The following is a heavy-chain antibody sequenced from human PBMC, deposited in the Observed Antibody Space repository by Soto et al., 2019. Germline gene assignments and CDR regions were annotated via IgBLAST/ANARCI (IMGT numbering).Heavy chain of an antibody. J-gene: IGHJ5*02. D-gene: IGHD2-2*01. Sequence: QVQLVESGGGVVQPGRSLRLSCAASGFTFSSYPMHWVRQAPGKGLEWVAVISYDGSNKYYADSVKGRFTISRDNSENTLYLQMNSLRAEDTAVYYCARDPGGVVPAAPILGWFDPWGQGTPVTVS. CDR1: GFTFSSYP. CDR3: ARDPGGVVPAAPILGWFDP. V-gene: IGHV3-30-3*01. CDR2: ISYDGSNK.